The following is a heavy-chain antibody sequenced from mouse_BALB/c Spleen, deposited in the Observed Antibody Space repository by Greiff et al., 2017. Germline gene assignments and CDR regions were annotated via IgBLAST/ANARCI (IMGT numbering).Heavy chain of an antibody. CDR3: ARSEDPWFAY. CDR2: IYPGDGDT. CDR1: GYAFSSSW. V-gene: IGHV1-82*01. Sequence: VQLKESGPELVKPGASVKISCKASGYAFSSSWMNWVKQRPGQGLEWIGRIYPGDGDTNYNGKFKGKATLTADKSSSTAYMQLSSLTSVDSAVYCCARSEDPWFAYWGQGTLVTVSA. J-gene: IGHJ3*01.